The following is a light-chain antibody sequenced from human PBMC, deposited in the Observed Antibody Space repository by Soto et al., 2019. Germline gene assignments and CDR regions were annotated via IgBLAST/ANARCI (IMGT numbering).Light chain of an antibody. Sequence: EIVMTQSPATLSVSPGERATLSCRASQSVSSNLAWYQQKPGQAPRLLIYGASNRATGFPARFSGSGSGTEFTLTISSLQSEDFAVYYCQQYNNWPPWIAFGQGTRLEIK. CDR2: GAS. CDR1: QSVSSN. V-gene: IGKV3-15*01. J-gene: IGKJ5*01. CDR3: QQYNNWPPWIA.